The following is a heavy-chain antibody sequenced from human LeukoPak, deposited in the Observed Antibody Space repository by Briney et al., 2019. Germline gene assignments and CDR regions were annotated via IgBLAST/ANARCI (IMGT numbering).Heavy chain of an antibody. J-gene: IGHJ4*02. CDR2: IRSKAYGGTT. Sequence: GGSLRLSCAASGFTFSSYAMSWVRQAPGKGLEWVGFIRSKAYGGTTEYAASVKGRFTISRDDSKSIAYPQMNSLKTEDTAVYYCTRGWVIVVAERRYFDYWGQGTLVTVSS. CDR1: GFTFSSYA. V-gene: IGHV3-49*04. CDR3: TRGWVIVVAERRYFDY. D-gene: IGHD3-22*01.